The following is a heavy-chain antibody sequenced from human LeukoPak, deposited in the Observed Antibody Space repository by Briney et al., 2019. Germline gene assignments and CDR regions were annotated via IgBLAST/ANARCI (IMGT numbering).Heavy chain of an antibody. CDR1: GGSISSYY. CDR2: INHSGST. Sequence: SETLSLTCTVSGGSISSYYWSWIRQPPGKGLEWIGEINHSGSTNYNPSLKSRVTISVDTSKNQFSLKLSSVTAADTAVYYCARRSVWYSSGPLGYWGQGTLVTVSS. CDR3: ARRSVWYSSGPLGY. J-gene: IGHJ4*02. V-gene: IGHV4-34*01. D-gene: IGHD6-25*01.